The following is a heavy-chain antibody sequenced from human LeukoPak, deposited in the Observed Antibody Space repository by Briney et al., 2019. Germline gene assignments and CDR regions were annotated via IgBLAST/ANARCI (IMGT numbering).Heavy chain of an antibody. D-gene: IGHD6-19*01. CDR2: MNPNNGNT. V-gene: IGHV1-8*01. CDR1: GYTFTSYD. CDR3: ARGGAVPGNNWVDP. J-gene: IGHJ5*02. Sequence: GASVKVSCKASGYTFTSYDLNWVRQATGHGLELMGWMNPNNGNTGYAQKFQGRVTMTRESSISTAYMELSSLTSEDTAVYYCARGGAVPGNNWVDPWGQGTLVTVSS.